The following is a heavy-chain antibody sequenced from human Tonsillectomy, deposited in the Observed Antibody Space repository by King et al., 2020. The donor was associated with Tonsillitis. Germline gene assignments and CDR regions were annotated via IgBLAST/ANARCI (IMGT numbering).Heavy chain of an antibody. J-gene: IGHJ4*02. CDR1: GFTFSGSA. CDR3: TFYCSGGRCSGGY. Sequence: VQLVESGGGLVQPGRSLKLSCAASGFTFSGSAMHWVRQASGKGLEWVGRIRSKANNYATEYVASVKGRFTISRDDSKNTADLQRNSLKTEDTAVYYCTFYCSGGRCSGGYWGQGTLVTVSS. V-gene: IGHV3-73*01. CDR2: IRSKANNYAT. D-gene: IGHD2-15*01.